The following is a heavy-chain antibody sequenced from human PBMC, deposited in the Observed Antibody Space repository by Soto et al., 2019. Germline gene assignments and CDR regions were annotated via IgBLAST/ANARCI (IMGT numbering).Heavy chain of an antibody. D-gene: IGHD6-13*01. CDR3: ARAPIAAPGDYYYGMDV. CDR2: ISYDGSNK. Sequence: VQLVESGGGVVQPGRSLRLSCAASGFTFSSYAMHWVRQAPGKGLEWVAVISYDGSNKYYADSVKGRFTISRDNSKNTLYLQMNSLRAEDTAVYYCARAPIAAPGDYYYGMDVWGQGTTVTVSS. V-gene: IGHV3-30-3*01. J-gene: IGHJ6*02. CDR1: GFTFSSYA.